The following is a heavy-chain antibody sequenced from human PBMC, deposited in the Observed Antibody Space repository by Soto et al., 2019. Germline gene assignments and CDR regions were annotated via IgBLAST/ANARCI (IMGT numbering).Heavy chain of an antibody. V-gene: IGHV3-53*01. J-gene: IGHJ6*02. CDR3: ARDEGRIAVAGYYYYYGMDV. D-gene: IGHD6-19*01. CDR2: IYSGGST. Sequence: ESGGGLIQPGGSLRLSCAASGFTVSSNYMSWVRQAPGKGLEWVSVIYSGGSTYYADSVKGRFTITRDNSKNTLYLQMNSLRAEDTAVYYCARDEGRIAVAGYYYYYGMDVWGQGTTVTVSS. CDR1: GFTVSSNY.